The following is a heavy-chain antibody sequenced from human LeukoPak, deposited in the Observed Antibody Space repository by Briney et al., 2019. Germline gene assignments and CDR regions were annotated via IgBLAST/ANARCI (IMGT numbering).Heavy chain of an antibody. CDR1: GGTFNSYA. V-gene: IGHV1-69*05. CDR2: MFPIFVTA. Sequence: SVKVSCKASGGTFNSYAINWVRQAPGQGLEWMGRMFPIFVTANYAQKFQGRVTVTTDESTNTAYMELSSLRPEDTAMYYCARDRGERDSSWSLPAHGFDIWGQGTVVTVSS. CDR3: ARDRGERDSSWSLPAHGFDI. J-gene: IGHJ3*02. D-gene: IGHD6-13*01.